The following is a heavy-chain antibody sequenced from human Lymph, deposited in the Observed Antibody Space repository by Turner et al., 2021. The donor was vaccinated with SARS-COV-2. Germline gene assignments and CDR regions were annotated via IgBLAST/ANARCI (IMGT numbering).Heavy chain of an antibody. V-gene: IGHV3-9*01. J-gene: IGHJ4*02. CDR3: AKDLAGTYYSSFDY. D-gene: IGHD1-26*01. Sequence: EVQLVVSGGGLVLPGRSLRLSCAASGFTFDDYAMHWVRQAPGKGMEWVSGINWSGGSIAYADSVKGRFTISRDNPKNSLYLQMNSLRAEDTAFYYCAKDLAGTYYSSFDYWGQGTLVTVSS. CDR1: GFTFDDYA. CDR2: INWSGGSI.